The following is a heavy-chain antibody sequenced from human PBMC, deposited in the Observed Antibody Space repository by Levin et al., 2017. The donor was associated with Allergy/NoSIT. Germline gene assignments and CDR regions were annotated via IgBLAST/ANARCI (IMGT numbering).Heavy chain of an antibody. D-gene: IGHD6-19*01. J-gene: IGHJ5*02. Sequence: GESLKISCAASGFTFSSYAMNWVRQAPGKGLEWVSAISGSGGSTYYADSVKGRFSISRDNSKNTLYLQMNSLRAEDTAIYYCAKGPWLAAGGWFDPWGQGTLVTVSS. V-gene: IGHV3-23*01. CDR2: ISGSGGST. CDR1: GFTFSSYA. CDR3: AKGPWLAAGGWFDP.